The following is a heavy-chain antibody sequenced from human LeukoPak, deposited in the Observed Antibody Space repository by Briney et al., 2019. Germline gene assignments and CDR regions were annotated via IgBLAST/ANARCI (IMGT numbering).Heavy chain of an antibody. J-gene: IGHJ4*02. V-gene: IGHV1-2*02. CDR1: GYTFTGYY. D-gene: IGHD5-12*01. CDR3: ARDRVATISSVCAY. CDR2: INPNSGGT. Sequence: GASVKVSCKASGYTFTGYYMHWVRQAPGQGLEWMGWINPNSGGTNYAQKFQGRVTMTRDTSISTAYMELSRLRSDDTAVYYCARDRVATISSVCAYWGQGTLVTVSS.